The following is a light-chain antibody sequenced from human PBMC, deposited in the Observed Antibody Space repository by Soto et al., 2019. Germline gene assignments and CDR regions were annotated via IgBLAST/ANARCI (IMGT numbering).Light chain of an antibody. CDR2: LEGSGSY. V-gene: IGLV4-60*02. CDR1: SGHSSYI. CDR3: ETWDSNTHV. J-gene: IGLJ1*01. Sequence: QPVLTQSSSASASLGSSVKLTCTLSSGHSSYIIAWHQQQPGKAPRYLMKLEGSGSYNKGSGVPDRFSGSSSGADRYLTIANLQFEDEADYYCETWDSNTHVFGTGTKHTVL.